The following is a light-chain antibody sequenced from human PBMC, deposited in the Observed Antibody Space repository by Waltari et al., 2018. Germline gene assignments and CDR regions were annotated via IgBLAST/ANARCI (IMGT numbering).Light chain of an antibody. CDR3: NSYTGSSSWV. V-gene: IGLV2-14*01. CDR2: DVS. Sequence: QSALTQPTSVSGSPGQSITISCTGTSRDVGFDNYVSWYQKYTGKVPQLLIIDVSDRPSGVSRPFAGSESGNTASLTISGLQADDEADYSCNSYTGSSSWVFGGGTKLTVL. CDR1: SRDVGFDNY. J-gene: IGLJ3*02.